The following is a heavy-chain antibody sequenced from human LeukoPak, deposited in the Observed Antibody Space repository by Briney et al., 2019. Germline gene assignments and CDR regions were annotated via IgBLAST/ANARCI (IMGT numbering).Heavy chain of an antibody. D-gene: IGHD1-1*01. Sequence: SETLSLTCTISGGSISSISYYWGWIRQPPGKGLEWIVTVYYIETYYNPSLKSRVTISADTAKNLFSLRLRSVTAADTAVYFCARGRVSSSTWYSTYYYYYYMDVWGKGTTVTVSS. CDR1: GGSISSISYY. J-gene: IGHJ6*03. CDR2: VYYIET. CDR3: ARGRVSSSTWYSTYYYYYYMDV. V-gene: IGHV4-39*07.